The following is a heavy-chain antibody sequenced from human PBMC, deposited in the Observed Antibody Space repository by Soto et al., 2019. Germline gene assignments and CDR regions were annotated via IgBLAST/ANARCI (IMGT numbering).Heavy chain of an antibody. Sequence: QVQLVQSGAEVKKPGSSVKVSCKASGGTFSSYAISWVRQAPGQGLEWMGGIIPIFGTANYAQKFQGRVTITVDKSTRTGDMDGISRRADGTVVYYCASEGGLSSASWDGYFCHSGQGTLVTVCS. CDR3: ASEGGLSSASWDGYFCH. V-gene: IGHV1-69*06. D-gene: IGHD2-2*01. CDR1: GGTFSSYA. CDR2: IIPIFGTA. J-gene: IGHJ4*02.